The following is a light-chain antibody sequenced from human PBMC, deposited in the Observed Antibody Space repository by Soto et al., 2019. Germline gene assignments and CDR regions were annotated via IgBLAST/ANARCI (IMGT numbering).Light chain of an antibody. CDR3: LQTYSLPVA. V-gene: IGKV1-39*01. CDR1: QSIGSH. CDR2: GAS. Sequence: DIQVTQSPSSLSASVGDRVTITCRASQSIGSHLNWYQQKPGTAPNLLISGASNLHGGVPPRFSGSVSGTDFTLTITTLQPEDSAAYYCLQTYSLPVACGGGTKVEIK. J-gene: IGKJ4*02.